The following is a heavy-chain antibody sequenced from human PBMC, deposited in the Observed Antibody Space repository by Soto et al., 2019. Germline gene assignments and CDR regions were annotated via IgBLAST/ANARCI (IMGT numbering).Heavy chain of an antibody. CDR2: INPNSGGT. CDR3: ARKLELRGSYYYYYDMDV. V-gene: IGHV1-2*02. CDR1: GYTFTDYY. D-gene: IGHD1-7*01. J-gene: IGHJ6*02. Sequence: ASVKVSCKASGYTFTDYYMHWVRQAPGQGLEWMGWINPNSGGTNYAQKFQGRVTMTRDTSISIAYMELSRLRSDDTAVYYCARKLELRGSYYYYYDMDVWGQGTTVTVSS.